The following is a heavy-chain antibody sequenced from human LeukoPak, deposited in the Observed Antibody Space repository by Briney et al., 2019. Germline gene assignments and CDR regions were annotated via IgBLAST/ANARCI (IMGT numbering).Heavy chain of an antibody. D-gene: IGHD3-3*01. CDR2: ISGSGGSA. CDR1: GFTFSSYA. Sequence: PGGSLRLSCAASGFTFSSYAMSWVRQAPGRGLEWVSAISGSGGSAYYADSVKGRFTISRDNSKNTLYLQMNSLRAEDTAVYYCAKEDDFWSGYSHFDHWGQGTLVTVSS. J-gene: IGHJ4*02. V-gene: IGHV3-23*01. CDR3: AKEDDFWSGYSHFDH.